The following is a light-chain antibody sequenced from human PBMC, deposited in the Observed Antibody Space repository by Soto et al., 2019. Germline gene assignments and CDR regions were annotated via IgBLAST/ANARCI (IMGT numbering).Light chain of an antibody. CDR1: NIGNKS. CDR2: DDS. CDR3: QVRDSRNDHLV. Sequence: SYVVTQPPSVSVAPGQTAKITCGGVNIGNKSVHWYQQRPGQAPVEVVYDDSDRPSGIPERFSGSNSGNTATLTINRVEAGDEADYSCQVRDSRNDHLVFGGGTKLTVL. J-gene: IGLJ3*02. V-gene: IGLV3-21*02.